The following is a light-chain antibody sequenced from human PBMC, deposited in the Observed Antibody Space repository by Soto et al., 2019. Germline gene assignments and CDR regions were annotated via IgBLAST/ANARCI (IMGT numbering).Light chain of an antibody. Sequence: QSALTQPASVSGSPGQSITISCTGTSSDVGGYNYVSWYQQHPGKAPKLMIYDVSNRPSGVSNRFSGSKSGNTASLTISGLQAEDEADYYCSSYTSSSTLDYVFGTGTKVTRP. CDR2: DVS. CDR1: SSDVGGYNY. J-gene: IGLJ1*01. CDR3: SSYTSSSTLDYV. V-gene: IGLV2-14*01.